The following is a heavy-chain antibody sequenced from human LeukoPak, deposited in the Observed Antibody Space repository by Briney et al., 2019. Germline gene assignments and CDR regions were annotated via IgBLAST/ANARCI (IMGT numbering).Heavy chain of an antibody. CDR2: INHSGST. J-gene: IGHJ1*01. CDR3: ASRYLVVPAAMVPQYIQH. V-gene: IGHV4-34*01. CDR1: GGSFRGYY. D-gene: IGHD2-2*01. Sequence: SETLSLTCAVYGGSFRGYYWSWIRQPPGKGLEWIGEINHSGSTNYNPSLKSRVTISVDTSKNQFSLKLSSATAADTAVYYCASRYLVVPAAMVPQYIQHWGQGTLVTVSS.